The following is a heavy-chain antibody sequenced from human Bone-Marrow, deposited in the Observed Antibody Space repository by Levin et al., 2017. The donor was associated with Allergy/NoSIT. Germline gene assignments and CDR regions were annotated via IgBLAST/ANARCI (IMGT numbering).Heavy chain of an antibody. CDR3: TTAKLGVGAFDI. D-gene: IGHD2-8*01. Sequence: GGCLRLSCAASGFTFSHAWMNWVRQAPGKGLEWVGRIKSKADGGTTDYAAPVKGRFSISRDDSKDSLHLQMNSLKTDDTAVYYCTTAKLGVGAFDIWGQGTMVTVSS. CDR2: IKSKADGGTT. J-gene: IGHJ3*02. V-gene: IGHV3-15*01. CDR1: GFTFSHAW.